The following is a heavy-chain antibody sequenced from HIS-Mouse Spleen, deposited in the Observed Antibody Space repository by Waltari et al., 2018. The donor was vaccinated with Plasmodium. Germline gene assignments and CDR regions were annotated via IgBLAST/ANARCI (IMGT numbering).Heavy chain of an antibody. V-gene: IGHV2-5*02. D-gene: IGHD6-13*01. Sequence: QITLKESGPTLVKPTQTLTLTCTFSGFSLSTSGVGVGWIRQPPGKALEWLALIYWDDDKRYSPSLKCRLTITKDTSKNQVVLTMTNMDPVDTATYYCAHSRSSFDYWGQGTLVTVSS. CDR3: AHSRSSFDY. CDR2: IYWDDDK. J-gene: IGHJ4*02. CDR1: GFSLSTSGVG.